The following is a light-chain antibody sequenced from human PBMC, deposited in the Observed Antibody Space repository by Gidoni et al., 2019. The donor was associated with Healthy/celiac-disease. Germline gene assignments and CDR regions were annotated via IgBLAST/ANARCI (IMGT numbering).Light chain of an antibody. Sequence: EIVMTQSPATLSVSPGERATLSCRASQSVSSNLAWYQQKPGQAPRLLIYGASTRATGMLGRFSGSGSGTEFTLSISSLQSEDFAVYYCQQYNDWPPTFGQGTKVEIK. J-gene: IGKJ1*01. CDR3: QQYNDWPPT. V-gene: IGKV3-15*01. CDR1: QSVSSN. CDR2: GAS.